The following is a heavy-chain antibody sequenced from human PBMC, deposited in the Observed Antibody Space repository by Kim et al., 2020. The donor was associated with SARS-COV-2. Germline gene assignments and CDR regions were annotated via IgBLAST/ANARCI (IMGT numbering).Heavy chain of an antibody. CDR3: AKPLGGVRGDYYGMDV. CDR2: ISGSGGST. CDR1: GFTFSSYA. J-gene: IGHJ6*02. Sequence: GGSLRLSCAASGFTFSSYAMSWVRQAPGKGLEWVSAISGSGGSTYYADSVKGRFTISRDNSKNTLYLQMNSLRAEDTAVYYCAKPLGGVRGDYYGMDVWGQGTTVTVSS. D-gene: IGHD3-10*01. V-gene: IGHV3-23*01.